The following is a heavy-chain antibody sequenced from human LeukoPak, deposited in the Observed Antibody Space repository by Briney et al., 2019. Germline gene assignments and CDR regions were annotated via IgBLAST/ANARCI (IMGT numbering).Heavy chain of an antibody. CDR1: GGSFSGYY. V-gene: IGHV4-34*01. J-gene: IGHJ4*02. D-gene: IGHD3-9*01. CDR3: ARGGRSYDILTGYYPYFDY. Sequence: SETLSLTCAVYGGSFSGYYWSWIRQPPGKGLEWIGEINHSGSTYYNPSLKGRVTISVDTSKSQCPLKLSSVIAADTAVYYCARGGRSYDILTGYYPYFDYWGQGTLVTVSS. CDR2: INHSGST.